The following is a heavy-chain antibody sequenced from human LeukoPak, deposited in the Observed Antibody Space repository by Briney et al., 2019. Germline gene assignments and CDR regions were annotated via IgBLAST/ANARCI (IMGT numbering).Heavy chain of an antibody. CDR2: ISPYNGDT. V-gene: IGHV1-18*01. J-gene: IGHJ5*01. D-gene: IGHD3-22*01. Sequence: ASVKVSCTASGGTFSSYAISWVRQAPGQGLEWMGWISPYNGDTHYARKFQDRVTMTTDTSTSTAYMDLRSLGFDDTAVYYCARDKAFLGYYDTSGYFQQWFDSWGQGTLVTVSS. CDR1: GGTFSSYA. CDR3: ARDKAFLGYYDTSGYFQQWFDS.